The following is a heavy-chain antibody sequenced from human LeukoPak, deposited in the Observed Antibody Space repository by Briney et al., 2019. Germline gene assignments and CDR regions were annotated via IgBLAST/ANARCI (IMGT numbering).Heavy chain of an antibody. CDR2: INWNGGST. D-gene: IGHD4-23*01. Sequence: GESLRLSCAASGCTFDDYGMSWVRQAPGKGLESVSGINWNGGSTGYADSVKGRFTISRDNAKNSLYLQMNSLRAEDTALYYCAREFPHGGNDYWGQGTLVTVSS. J-gene: IGHJ4*02. CDR1: GCTFDDYG. V-gene: IGHV3-20*04. CDR3: AREFPHGGNDY.